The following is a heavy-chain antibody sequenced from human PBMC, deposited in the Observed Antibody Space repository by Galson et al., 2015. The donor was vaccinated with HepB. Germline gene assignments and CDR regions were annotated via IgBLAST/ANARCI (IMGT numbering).Heavy chain of an antibody. Sequence: SLRLSCAASGFTFSGDYMSWIRQAPGKGLDWISYISSSSDFTNYADSVRGRFTISRDNAKNSLYPQMNSLRVEDTAVYYCARARGSGPAAYFDYWGQGILVTVSS. CDR1: GFTFSGDY. CDR2: ISSSSDFT. D-gene: IGHD6-19*01. J-gene: IGHJ4*02. CDR3: ARARGSGPAAYFDY. V-gene: IGHV3-11*05.